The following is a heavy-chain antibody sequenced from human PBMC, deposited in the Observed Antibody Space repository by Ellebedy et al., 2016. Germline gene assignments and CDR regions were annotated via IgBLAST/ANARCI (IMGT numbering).Heavy chain of an antibody. CDR1: GFTFSSYA. CDR2: ISGSGGST. D-gene: IGHD2-2*01. CDR3: ARGFPPGNKYQLLWDFDY. J-gene: IGHJ4*02. V-gene: IGHV3-23*01. Sequence: GGSLRLSXAASGFTFSSYAMSWVRQAPGKGLEWVSAISGSGGSTYYADPVKARFTISRDNSKNTLYLQMNSLRAEDTAVYYCARGFPPGNKYQLLWDFDYWGQGTLVTVSS.